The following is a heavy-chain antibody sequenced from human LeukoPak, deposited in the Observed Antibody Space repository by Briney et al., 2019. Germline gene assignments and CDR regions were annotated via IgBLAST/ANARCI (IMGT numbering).Heavy chain of an antibody. Sequence: SETLSLTSTVSGGSISSYYWSWIRQPPGKGLEWIGYIYYRGSTNYNPSLKSRVTISVDTSKNQFSLKLSSVTAEDTAVYYCARVIFDCSGGSCSGGWFDPWGQGTLVTVSS. D-gene: IGHD2-15*01. J-gene: IGHJ5*02. CDR1: GGSISSYY. CDR2: IYYRGST. V-gene: IGHV4-59*01. CDR3: ARVIFDCSGGSCSGGWFDP.